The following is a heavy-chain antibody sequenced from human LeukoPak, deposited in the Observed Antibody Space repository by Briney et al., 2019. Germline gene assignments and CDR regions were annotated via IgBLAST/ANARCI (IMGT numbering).Heavy chain of an antibody. V-gene: IGHV4-4*07. CDR3: ARESSSSWSQSYFDY. Sequence: SEALSLTCTVSGGSISSYYWSWIRQPAGKGLEWIGRIYTSGSTNYNPSLKSRVTMSVDTSKNQFSLKLSSVTAADTAVYYCARESSSSWSQSYFDYWGQGTLATVSS. J-gene: IGHJ4*02. CDR1: GGSISSYY. CDR2: IYTSGST. D-gene: IGHD6-13*01.